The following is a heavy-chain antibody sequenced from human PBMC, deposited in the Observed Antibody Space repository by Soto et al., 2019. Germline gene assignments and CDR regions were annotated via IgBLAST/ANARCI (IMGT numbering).Heavy chain of an antibody. CDR1: GFTFTTFG. CDR2: IGSSGSDK. CDR3: ARDGAHYDIDY. D-gene: IGHD3-22*01. Sequence: QVQLVESGGGVVQPGRSLRLSCATSGFTFTTFGMHWVRQAPGKGLEWAAFIGSSGSDKYYADSVKGRFTISRDNSKNTLYLQMNSLSDEDAAVYYCARDGAHYDIDYWGQGTLVTVSS. J-gene: IGHJ4*02. V-gene: IGHV3-33*01.